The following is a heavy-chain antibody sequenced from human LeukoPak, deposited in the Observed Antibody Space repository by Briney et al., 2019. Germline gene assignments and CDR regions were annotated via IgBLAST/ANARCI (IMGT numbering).Heavy chain of an antibody. J-gene: IGHJ5*02. Sequence: PSETLSLTCAVSGYSISSGYYWGWIRQPPGKGLEWIRSIYHSGSTYYNPSLKSRVTISVDTSKNQFSLKLSSVTAADTAVYYCARRALHDADGSKYSLYWFDPWGQGTLVTVSS. CDR2: IYHSGST. V-gene: IGHV4-38-2*01. D-gene: IGHD1-1*01. CDR1: GYSISSGYY. CDR3: ARRALHDADGSKYSLYWFDP.